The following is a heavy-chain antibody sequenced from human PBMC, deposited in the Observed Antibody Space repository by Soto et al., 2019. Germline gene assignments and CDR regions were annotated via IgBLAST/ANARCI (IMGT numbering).Heavy chain of an antibody. CDR3: ARRSSSWYFDY. CDR1: GFTFNTYA. Sequence: PGGSVRLSCAASGFTFNTYAMSWVRQAPGKGLEWVSGTSGRGDTTYYADSVKGRFTISRDNSKNTLYLQMNSLRAEDTAVYYCARRSSSWYFDYWGQGT. J-gene: IGHJ4*02. CDR2: TSGRGDTT. D-gene: IGHD6-13*01. V-gene: IGHV3-23*01.